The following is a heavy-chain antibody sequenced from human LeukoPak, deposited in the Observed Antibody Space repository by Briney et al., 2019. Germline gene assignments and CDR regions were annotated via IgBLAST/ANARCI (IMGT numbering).Heavy chain of an antibody. D-gene: IGHD2-15*01. CDR1: GFNFSIYW. CDR2: ISGSGGST. Sequence: PGGSLRLSCVASGFNFSIYWMSWVRQAPGKGLEWVSAISGSGGSTYYADSVKGRFTISRDNSKNTLYLQMNSLRAEDTAVYYCAKDDIVVVVAATYYYYYGMDVWGQGTTVTVSS. J-gene: IGHJ6*02. CDR3: AKDDIVVVVAATYYYYYGMDV. V-gene: IGHV3-23*01.